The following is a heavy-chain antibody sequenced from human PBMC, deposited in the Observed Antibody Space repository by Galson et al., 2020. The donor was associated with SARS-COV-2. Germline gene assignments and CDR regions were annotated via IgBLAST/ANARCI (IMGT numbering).Heavy chain of an antibody. CDR1: GFTFSSYW. Sequence: ALHGESLKISCAASGFTFSSYWMHWVRQAPGKGLVWVSRIYSEGSITSYADSVKGRFTISGDNAKNTLYLQMNSLRAEDTAVYYCARVDMGNDYFDYWGQRTLVT. CDR3: ARVDMGNDYFDY. J-gene: IGHJ4*02. D-gene: IGHD7-27*01. V-gene: IGHV3-74*01. CDR2: IYSEGSIT.